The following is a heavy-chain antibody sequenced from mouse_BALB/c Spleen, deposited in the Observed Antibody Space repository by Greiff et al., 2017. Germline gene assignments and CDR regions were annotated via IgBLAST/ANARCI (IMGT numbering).Heavy chain of an antibody. Sequence: EVQLQQSGTVLARPGASVKMSCKASGYSFTSYWMHWVKQRPGQGLEWIGAIYPGNSDTSYNQKFKGKAKLTAVTSASTAYMELSSLTNEDSEVYYCTRSRDSSGYVGFAYWGQGTLVTVSA. V-gene: IGHV1-5*01. CDR3: TRSRDSSGYVGFAY. CDR2: IYPGNSDT. CDR1: GYSFTSYW. J-gene: IGHJ3*01. D-gene: IGHD3-2*01.